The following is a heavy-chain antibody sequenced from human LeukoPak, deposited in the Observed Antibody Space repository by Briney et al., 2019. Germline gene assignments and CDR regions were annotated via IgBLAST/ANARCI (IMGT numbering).Heavy chain of an antibody. J-gene: IGHJ4*02. Sequence: GGSLRLSCAASGITVSTNYMSWVRQAPGKGLEWVSIIYSGGATFYADSVRGRFTISRENSKNTLWLQMNSLRAEDTAVYYCARLHYDVLTGPFDYWGQGTLVTVSS. V-gene: IGHV3-66*04. CDR2: IYSGGAT. CDR3: ARLHYDVLTGPFDY. D-gene: IGHD3-9*01. CDR1: GITVSTNY.